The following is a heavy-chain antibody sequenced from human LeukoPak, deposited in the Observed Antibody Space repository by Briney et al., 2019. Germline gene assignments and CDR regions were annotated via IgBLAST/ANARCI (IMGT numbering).Heavy chain of an antibody. Sequence: KAGGSLRLSCVASGFTFSDYYMSWIRQAPGKGLEWVSYIGNTIYYADSVKGRFTISRDNAKNSLYLQMNSLRAEDTAVYYCARDRGIVGTTGYYYMDVWGKGTTVTVSS. D-gene: IGHD1-26*01. J-gene: IGHJ6*03. CDR1: GFTFSDYY. CDR3: ARDRGIVGTTGYYYMDV. V-gene: IGHV3-11*04. CDR2: IGNTI.